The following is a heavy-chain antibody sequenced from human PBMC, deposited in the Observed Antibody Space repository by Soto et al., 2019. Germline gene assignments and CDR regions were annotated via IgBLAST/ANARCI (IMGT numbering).Heavy chain of an antibody. CDR2: VNHSGST. V-gene: IGHV4-34*01. J-gene: IGHJ6*04. CDR3: ARGRYCDYDVFKEYQYYGLDV. Sequence: PSEPQCVTCAVEGGSFSSYYGSWILQHPGKGPEYIGEVNHSGSTNYNPSLKSRVTISVDTAKNQSSLKMSSVTAADTAVYYCARGRYCDYDVFKEYQYYGLDVWGKGTTVTVSS. D-gene: IGHD5-12*01. CDR1: GGSFSSYY.